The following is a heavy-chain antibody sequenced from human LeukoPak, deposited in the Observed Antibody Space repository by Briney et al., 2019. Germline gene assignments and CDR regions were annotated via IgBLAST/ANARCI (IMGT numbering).Heavy chain of an antibody. D-gene: IGHD4-17*01. V-gene: IGHV3-11*01. Sequence: LSLTCAVYGGSFSGYYWSWIRQAPGRGLEWVSYISAGGSAVYYADSVKGRFTISRDNAKNSLYLQMNNLRAEDTAVYYCARERSGYGDYNYWGQGTLVTVSS. CDR2: ISAGGSAV. CDR3: ARERSGYGDYNY. CDR1: GGSFSGYY. J-gene: IGHJ4*02.